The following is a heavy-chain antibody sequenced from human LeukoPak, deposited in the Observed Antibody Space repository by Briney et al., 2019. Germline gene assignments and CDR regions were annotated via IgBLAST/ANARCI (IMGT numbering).Heavy chain of an antibody. CDR3: ARGLSDSGYEAEEYYFDY. CDR2: INHSGST. D-gene: IGHD5-12*01. V-gene: IGHV4-34*01. CDR1: GGSFSGYY. Sequence: SETLSLTCAVYGGSFSGYYWSWIRQPPGKGLEWIGEINHSGSTNYNPSLKSRVTISVDTSKNQFSLKLSSVTAADTAVYYCARGLSDSGYEAEEYYFDYWGQGTLVTVSS. J-gene: IGHJ4*02.